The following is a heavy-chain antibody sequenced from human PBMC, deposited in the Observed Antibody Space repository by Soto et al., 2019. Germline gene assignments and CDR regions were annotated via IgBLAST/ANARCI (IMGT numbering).Heavy chain of an antibody. Sequence: ASVKVSCKASGYTFTGYYMHCVRQAPGQVLEWMGWINPNSGGTNYAQKFQGRVTMTRDTSISTAYMELSRLRSDDTAVYYCARDLVYLLVGAPYGMDVWGQGTTVTVSS. CDR3: ARDLVYLLVGAPYGMDV. CDR1: GYTFTGYY. D-gene: IGHD1-26*01. V-gene: IGHV1-2*02. CDR2: INPNSGGT. J-gene: IGHJ6*02.